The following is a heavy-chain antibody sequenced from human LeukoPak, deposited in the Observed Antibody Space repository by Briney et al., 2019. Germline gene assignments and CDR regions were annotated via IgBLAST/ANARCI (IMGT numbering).Heavy chain of an antibody. D-gene: IGHD1-26*01. CDR2: INYSGST. V-gene: IGHV4-34*01. CDR1: GGSISSYY. J-gene: IGHJ4*02. CDR3: AREVGATTFDY. Sequence: SETLSLTCTVSGGSISSYYWSWIRQPPGKGLEWIAEINYSGSTTYNPSLKSRVTISIDTSKNQFSLKLSSVTAADTAVYYCAREVGATTFDYWGQGTLVTVSS.